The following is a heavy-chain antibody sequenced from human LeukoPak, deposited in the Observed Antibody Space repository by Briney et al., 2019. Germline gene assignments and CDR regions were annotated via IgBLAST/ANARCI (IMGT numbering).Heavy chain of an antibody. CDR2: INHSGST. J-gene: IGHJ4*02. D-gene: IGHD5-12*01. Sequence: SETLSLTCAVYGGSFSGYYWSWIRQPPGKGLEWIGEINHSGSTNYSPSLKSRVTISVDTSKNQFSLKLSSVTAADTAVYYCARGRLRRLAPFDYWGQGTLVTVSS. V-gene: IGHV4-34*01. CDR3: ARGRLRRLAPFDY. CDR1: GGSFSGYY.